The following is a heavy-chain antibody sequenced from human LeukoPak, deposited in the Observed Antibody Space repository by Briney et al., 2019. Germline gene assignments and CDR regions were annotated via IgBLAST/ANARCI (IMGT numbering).Heavy chain of an antibody. V-gene: IGHV3-74*01. J-gene: IGHJ4*01. Sequence: PGGSLRLSCAASGFTFSSYWMHWVRQAPGRGLVWVSRINSDGSITNYADSVKGRFTISRDTAKNTLYLQMNSLRAEDTAMYYCARAVYYSNYLGYWGQGTLVTVSS. CDR3: ARAVYYSNYLGY. D-gene: IGHD3-10*01. CDR1: GFTFSSYW. CDR2: INSDGSIT.